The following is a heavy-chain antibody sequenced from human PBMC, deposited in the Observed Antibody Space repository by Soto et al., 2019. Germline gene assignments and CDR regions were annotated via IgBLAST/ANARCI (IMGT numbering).Heavy chain of an antibody. J-gene: IGHJ6*02. V-gene: IGHV3-20*04. CDR3: ASWSAARREGAGGMDV. CDR1: GFTFDDYG. D-gene: IGHD6-6*01. Sequence: PGGSLRLSCAASGFTFDDYGMSWVRQAPGKGLEWVSGINWNGGSTGYADSVKGRFTISRDNAKNYLYLQMNSLRAEDTALYYFASWSAARREGAGGMDVWGQGTTVTVSS. CDR2: INWNGGST.